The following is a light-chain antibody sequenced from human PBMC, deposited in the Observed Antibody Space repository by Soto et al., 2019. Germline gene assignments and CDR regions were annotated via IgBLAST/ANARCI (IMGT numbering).Light chain of an antibody. CDR2: GAS. CDR1: QSVSIN. J-gene: IGKJ2*01. CDR3: HQYNNWYT. V-gene: IGKV3-15*01. Sequence: EIVMTQSPATLSVSPGERATLSCRASQSVSINLAWYQQKPGQPPRLLIYGASTRATDIPARFSGSGSGTEFTLTISSLQSEDFEVYYCHQYNNWYTFGQGTKLEIK.